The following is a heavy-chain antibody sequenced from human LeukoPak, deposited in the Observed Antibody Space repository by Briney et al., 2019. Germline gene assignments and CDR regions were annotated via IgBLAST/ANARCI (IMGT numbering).Heavy chain of an antibody. D-gene: IGHD3-9*01. CDR2: IKQDGSEK. CDR1: GFTFSSYW. Sequence: GGSLRLSCAASGFTFSSYWMSWVRQAPGKGLEWVANIKQDGSEKYYVDSVKGRFTISRDNAKNSLYLQMNSPRAEDTAVYYCARDRPPRRVLRYFDWLPIRETYYYGMDVWGQGTTVTVSS. CDR3: ARDRPPRRVLRYFDWLPIRETYYYGMDV. V-gene: IGHV3-7*03. J-gene: IGHJ6*02.